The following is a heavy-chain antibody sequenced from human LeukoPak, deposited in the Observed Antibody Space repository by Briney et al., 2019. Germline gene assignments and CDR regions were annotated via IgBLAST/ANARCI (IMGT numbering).Heavy chain of an antibody. V-gene: IGHV3-7*01. CDR1: GLTFRSYW. J-gene: IGHJ3*02. Sequence: PGGSLRLSCAASGLTFRSYWMSWVRQAPGKGLEWVANIKEDGSEKYYVDSVKGRFTISRDNAKNSLYLQMNSLRAEDTAMYYCANGGGGAFDIWGQGTMVTVSS. D-gene: IGHD3-10*01. CDR3: ANGGGGAFDI. CDR2: IKEDGSEK.